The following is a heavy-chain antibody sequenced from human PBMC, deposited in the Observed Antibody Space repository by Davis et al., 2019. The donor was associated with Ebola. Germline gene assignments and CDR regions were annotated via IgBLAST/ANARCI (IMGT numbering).Heavy chain of an antibody. J-gene: IGHJ6*02. D-gene: IGHD6-6*01. V-gene: IGHV3-11*01. CDR1: GFTFSDYY. Sequence: GESLKISCAASGFTFSDYYMSWIRQAPGKGLEWVSYISSSGSTIYYAESVKGRFTISRDNAKKSLYLQMNSLRAEDTAVYYCARRFIAARFLVVYGMDVWGQGTTVTVSS. CDR3: ARRFIAARFLVVYGMDV. CDR2: ISSSGSTI.